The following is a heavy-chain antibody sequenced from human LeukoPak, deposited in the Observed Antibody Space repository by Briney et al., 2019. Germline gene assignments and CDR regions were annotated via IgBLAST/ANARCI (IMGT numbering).Heavy chain of an antibody. Sequence: GASVKVSCKASGYTFSYFGLNWVRQAPGQGLEWIGWINCYNGNTNYAQKSEGRLTLTTDTVTSTVYMELGNLRYDDTAVYYCARGLDAAAGLANFDYWGQGTLVTVSS. CDR2: INCYNGNT. D-gene: IGHD6-25*01. J-gene: IGHJ4*02. V-gene: IGHV1-18*01. CDR3: ARGLDAAAGLANFDY. CDR1: GYTFSYFG.